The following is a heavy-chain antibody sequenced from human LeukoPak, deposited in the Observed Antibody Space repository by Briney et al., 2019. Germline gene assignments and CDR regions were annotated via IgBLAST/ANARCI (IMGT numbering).Heavy chain of an antibody. D-gene: IGHD6-13*01. V-gene: IGHV3-30-3*01. Sequence: GGSLRLSCAASGFTFSSYAMHWVRQAPGKGLEWVAVISYDGSNKYYADSVKGRFTISRANSKNTLYLQMNSLRAEDTAVYYCAREMQQLVPYGMDVWGQGTTVTVSS. CDR2: ISYDGSNK. CDR3: AREMQQLVPYGMDV. J-gene: IGHJ6*02. CDR1: GFTFSSYA.